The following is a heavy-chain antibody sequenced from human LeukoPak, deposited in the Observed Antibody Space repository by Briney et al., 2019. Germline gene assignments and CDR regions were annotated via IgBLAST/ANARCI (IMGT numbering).Heavy chain of an antibody. CDR1: GGSISGSSSY. CDR3: ARQYTGSFQYFQH. J-gene: IGHJ1*01. V-gene: IGHV4-39*01. CDR2: VYYSGTT. D-gene: IGHD1-26*01. Sequence: SETLSLSCSVSGGSISGSSSYWGWIRQPPGKGLEWIGSVYYSGTTYDNPSLKSRVTISVDTSKNQFSLKLNSVTAADTAVYYCARQYTGSFQYFQHWGQGILVTVSS.